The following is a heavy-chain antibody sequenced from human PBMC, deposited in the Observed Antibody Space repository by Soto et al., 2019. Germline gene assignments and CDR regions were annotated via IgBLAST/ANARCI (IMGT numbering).Heavy chain of an antibody. Sequence: ASVKVSCKASGYTFSSYYMNWVRQAPGQGLEWLGIINPSGGYTTYAQRFLGRVTMTSDTSTSIVYMELSSLRSDDTAVYYCTRTFISSKDGFDLWGQGTLVTVAS. CDR2: INPSGGYT. CDR3: TRTFISSKDGFDL. J-gene: IGHJ4*02. V-gene: IGHV1-46*03. CDR1: GYTFSSYY. D-gene: IGHD6-13*01.